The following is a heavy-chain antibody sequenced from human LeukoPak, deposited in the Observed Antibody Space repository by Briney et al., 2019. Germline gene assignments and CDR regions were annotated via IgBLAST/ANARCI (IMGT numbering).Heavy chain of an antibody. D-gene: IGHD2-15*01. V-gene: IGHV4-34*01. CDR2: INHSGST. CDR1: GGSFSGYY. CDR3: ASFYCSGGSCYQYFSYYYMDV. J-gene: IGHJ6*03. Sequence: SEILSLTCAVYGGSFSGYYWSWIRQPPGKGLEWIGEINHSGSTNYNPSLKSRVTISVDTSKNQFSLKLNSVTAADTAVYYCASFYCSGGSCYQYFSYYYMDVWGKGTTVTISS.